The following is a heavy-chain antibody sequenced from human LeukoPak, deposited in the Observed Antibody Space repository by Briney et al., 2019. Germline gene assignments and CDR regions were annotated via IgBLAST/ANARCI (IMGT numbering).Heavy chain of an antibody. J-gene: IGHJ5*02. CDR2: IIPIFGTA. CDR1: GGTFSSYA. D-gene: IGHD4-23*01. CDR3: ARANYGGNDWFDP. Sequence: ASVKVSCKASGGTFSSYAISWVRQAPGQGLEWMGGIIPIFGTANYAQKFQSRVTITTDESTSTAYMELSSLRYEDTAVYYCARANYGGNDWFDPWGQGTLVTVSS. V-gene: IGHV1-69*05.